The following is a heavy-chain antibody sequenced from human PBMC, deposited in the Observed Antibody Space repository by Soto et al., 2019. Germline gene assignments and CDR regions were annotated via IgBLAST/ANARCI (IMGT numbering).Heavy chain of an antibody. D-gene: IGHD5-18*01. CDR1: GYTFTGYY. V-gene: IGHV1-2*02. J-gene: IGHJ5*02. CDR2: INPNSGGT. CDR3: ARCIHLWWNWFDL. Sequence: GASVKVSCKASGYTFTGYYMHWVRQAPGQGLEWMGWINPNSGGTNYAQKFQGRVTMTRDTSISTAYMELSRLRSDDTAVYYCARCIHLWWNWFDLCGQGTLVTVSS.